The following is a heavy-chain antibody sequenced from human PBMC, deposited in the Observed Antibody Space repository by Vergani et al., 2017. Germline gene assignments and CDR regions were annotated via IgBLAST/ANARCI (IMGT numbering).Heavy chain of an antibody. CDR1: GFTFSGNS. V-gene: IGHV3-30*14. CDR3: SQWELDY. CDR2: ILHDGTNE. Sequence: QVKLVESGGGVVQPGRSLRLSCAASGFTFSGNSMHWVRQAPGKGLEWLAVILHDGTNEHYADSVKGRFTISRENSNNTLFLQINNVKPEDTAVYYCSQWELDYWGQGTLVIVSS. D-gene: IGHD1-26*01. J-gene: IGHJ4*02.